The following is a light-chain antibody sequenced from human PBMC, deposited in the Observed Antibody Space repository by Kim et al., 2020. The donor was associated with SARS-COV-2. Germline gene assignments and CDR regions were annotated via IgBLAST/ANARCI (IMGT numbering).Light chain of an antibody. CDR3: SSYAGSNNLV. CDR2: EVS. V-gene: IGLV2-8*01. J-gene: IGLJ2*01. CDR1: RGDVGAYNY. Sequence: GPSLTISRTGTRGDVGAYNYVSWYQQHPGTAPKLMIYEVSKRPSGVPDRFSGSKSGNTASLTVSGLQAEDEADYYCSSYAGSNNLVFGGGTQLTVL.